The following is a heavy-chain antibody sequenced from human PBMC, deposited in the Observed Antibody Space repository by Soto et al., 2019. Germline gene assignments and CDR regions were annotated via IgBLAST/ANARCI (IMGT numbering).Heavy chain of an antibody. Sequence: QVQLVQSGAEVKKPGASVKVSCKASGYTFTSYAISWVRQAPGQGLEWMGWISAYNGNTNYAQKLQGRVTMTTDTTTSTAQMELRSLGSDDKAVYYDSTDAPPADYWGQGTLVTVSS. CDR2: ISAYNGNT. CDR1: GYTFTSYA. V-gene: IGHV1-18*01. J-gene: IGHJ4*02. CDR3: STDAPPADY.